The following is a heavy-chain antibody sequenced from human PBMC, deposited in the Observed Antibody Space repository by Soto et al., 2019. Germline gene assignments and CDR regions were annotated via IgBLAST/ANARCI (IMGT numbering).Heavy chain of an antibody. D-gene: IGHD3-22*01. CDR2: ISSSGSII. J-gene: IGHJ4*02. Sequence: VVSRILSCAASGFTCSDYDMSWIRQAPGKGLEWVSYISSSGSIIYYADSLKGRFTISRDNAKNSLYLQMNSLRAEDTAVYYCARDLGYYDSSGYFDYWGQGTLVTVPS. V-gene: IGHV3-11*01. CDR3: ARDLGYYDSSGYFDY. CDR1: GFTCSDYD.